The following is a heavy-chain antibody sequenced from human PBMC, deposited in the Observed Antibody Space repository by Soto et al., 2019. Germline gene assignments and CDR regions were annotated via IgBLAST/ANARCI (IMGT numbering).Heavy chain of an antibody. CDR3: AREGSRPYYYYGMDV. D-gene: IGHD2-15*01. V-gene: IGHV1-18*01. Sequence: QVQLVQSGAEVKKPGASVKVSCKASGYSFTTYGISWVRQAPGQGLEWMGWISTYNGDTDYAQNLQGRVTMTTDTFTTTAYMELRSLRSDDTAVYYCAREGSRPYYYYGMDVWGQGTTVTVSS. CDR1: GYSFTTYG. CDR2: ISTYNGDT. J-gene: IGHJ6*02.